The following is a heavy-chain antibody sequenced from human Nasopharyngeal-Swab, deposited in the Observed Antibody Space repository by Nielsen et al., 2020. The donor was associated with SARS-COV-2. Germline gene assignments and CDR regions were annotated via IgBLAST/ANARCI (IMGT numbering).Heavy chain of an antibody. CDR1: GGPISSYY. CDR3: ARGEKHLDFWSPVIPRYYFDY. Sequence: SETLSSTFPVLGGPISSYYWSWTRQSPGKGLEWIGYIYHSGSTNYNPSLKSRVTISVDTSKNQFSLKLSSVTAADTAVYYCARGEKHLDFWSPVIPRYYFDYGGQGPLVTVSS. J-gene: IGHJ4*02. D-gene: IGHD3-3*01. CDR2: IYHSGST. V-gene: IGHV4-59*01.